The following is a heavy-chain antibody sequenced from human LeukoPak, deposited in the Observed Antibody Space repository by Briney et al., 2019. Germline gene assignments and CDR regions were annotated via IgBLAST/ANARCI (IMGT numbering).Heavy chain of an antibody. CDR3: AKDIVVVPAATHFDY. V-gene: IGHV3-23*01. D-gene: IGHD2-2*01. Sequence: GGSLRLSCAASGFTLSSYAMSWVRQAPGKGLEWVSAISGSGGSTYYADSVKGRFTISRDNSKNTLYLQMNSLRAEDTAVYYCAKDIVVVPAATHFDYWGQGTLVTVSS. J-gene: IGHJ4*02. CDR1: GFTLSSYA. CDR2: ISGSGGST.